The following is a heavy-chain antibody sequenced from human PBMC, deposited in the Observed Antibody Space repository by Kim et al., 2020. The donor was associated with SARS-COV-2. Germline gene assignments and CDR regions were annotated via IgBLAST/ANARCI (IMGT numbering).Heavy chain of an antibody. J-gene: IGHJ4*02. D-gene: IGHD3-22*01. Sequence: SETLSLTCTVSGASVSSSYWSWIRQPPGKELEWVGYIHNSGDINYNPSLKSRVTISLDTSKNNFSLKLNSVTAADTATSYCLRGVRGYKSNFDWGPGTLVTVSA. CDR2: IHNSGDI. CDR1: GASVSSSY. V-gene: IGHV4-59*02. CDR3: LRGVRGYKSNFD.